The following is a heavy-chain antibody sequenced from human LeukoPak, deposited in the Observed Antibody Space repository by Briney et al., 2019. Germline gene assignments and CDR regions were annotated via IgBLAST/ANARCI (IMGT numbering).Heavy chain of an antibody. CDR1: GYTFADYS. J-gene: IGHJ3*01. Sequence: ASVKVSCKASGYTFADYSIHWVRQAPGQGLECMGWIIPDTGVAKYAQTFQGRVTMTRDTSITTTFMELSSLRSDDTAVYYCARAVEASALDVRGQGTMVTVSS. CDR3: ARAVEASALDV. CDR2: IIPDTGVA. V-gene: IGHV1-2*02.